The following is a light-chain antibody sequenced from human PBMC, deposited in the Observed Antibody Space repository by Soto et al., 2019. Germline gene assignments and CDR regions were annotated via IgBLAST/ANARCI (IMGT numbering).Light chain of an antibody. V-gene: IGKV3-15*01. J-gene: IGKJ5*01. CDR2: GAS. CDR1: QSVSSN. Sequence: EIVMTQSPVTLAVSPGERATLSCRASQSVSSNLAWYQQKPGQAPRLLIYGASTRATGIPARFSGSGSGTEFTLTISSLQSEDFAVYYCRKYNDWPPITFGQGTRLEIK. CDR3: RKYNDWPPIT.